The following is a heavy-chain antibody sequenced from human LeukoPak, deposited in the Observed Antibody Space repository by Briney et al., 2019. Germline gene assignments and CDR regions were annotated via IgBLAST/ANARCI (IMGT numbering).Heavy chain of an antibody. J-gene: IGHJ4*02. CDR3: AKETLRGSGSHTKPPFDY. CDR2: INSDGSST. V-gene: IGHV3-74*01. CDR1: GFTFSSYW. D-gene: IGHD3-10*01. Sequence: GGSLRLSCAASGFTFSSYWMHWVRQAPGKGLVWVSRINSDGSSTSYADSVKGRFTISRDNAKNTLYLQMNSLRAEDTAVYYCAKETLRGSGSHTKPPFDYWGQGTLVTVSS.